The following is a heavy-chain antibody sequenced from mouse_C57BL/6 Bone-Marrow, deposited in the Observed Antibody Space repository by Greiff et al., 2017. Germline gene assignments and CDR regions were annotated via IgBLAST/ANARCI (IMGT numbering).Heavy chain of an antibody. CDR2: INPNNGGT. V-gene: IGHV1-18*01. J-gene: IGHJ4*01. Sequence: EVQLQQSGPELVKPGASVKIPCKASGYTFTDYNMDWVKQSHGKSLEWIGDINPNNGGTIYNQKFKGKATLTVDKSSSTAYMELHSLTSEDTAVYYCAREGYYYGSSYTYYAMDYWGQGTSVTVSS. CDR1: GYTFTDYN. CDR3: AREGYYYGSSYTYYAMDY. D-gene: IGHD1-1*01.